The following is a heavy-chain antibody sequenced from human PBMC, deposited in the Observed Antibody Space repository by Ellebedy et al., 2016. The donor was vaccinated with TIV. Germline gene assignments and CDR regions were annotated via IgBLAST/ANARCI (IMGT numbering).Heavy chain of an antibody. Sequence: SETLSLTCTVSGGAIVSSSNYWASIRQSRGKGLEWIGRSYDSDAVYYNPSLKNQVAISVDTSKNQFSLSLRSVTAADPAVYFCARGRLQSIYSWFDPWGQGTLVTVSS. CDR3: ARGRLQSIYSWFDP. CDR1: GGAIVSSSNY. V-gene: IGHV4-39*07. D-gene: IGHD4-11*01. CDR2: SYDSDAV. J-gene: IGHJ5*02.